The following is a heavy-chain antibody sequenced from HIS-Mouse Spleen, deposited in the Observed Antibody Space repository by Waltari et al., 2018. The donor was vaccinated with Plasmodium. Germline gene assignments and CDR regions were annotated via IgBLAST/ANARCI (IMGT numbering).Heavy chain of an antibody. CDR3: ARVTSSGVYWYFDL. CDR2: INHSGST. Sequence: QVQLQQWGAGLLKPSETLSPTCAVYGGSFSGYYWSWIRQPPGKGLEWIGEINHSGSTNYNPSLKSRVTLSVDTSKNQFSLKLSSVTAADTAVYYCARVTSSGVYWYFDLWGRGTLVTVSS. J-gene: IGHJ2*01. CDR1: GGSFSGYY. V-gene: IGHV4-34*01. D-gene: IGHD3-3*01.